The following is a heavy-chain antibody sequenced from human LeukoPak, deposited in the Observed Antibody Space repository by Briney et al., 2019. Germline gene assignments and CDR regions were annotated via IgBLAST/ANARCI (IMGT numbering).Heavy chain of an antibody. Sequence: GRSLRLSCAASGFTFSSYGMHWVRQAPGKGLEWVAVISYDGSNKYYADSVRGRFTISRDNSKNTLYLQMNSLRAEDTAVYYCAKDGVSKVGATPEYFDYWGQGTLVTVSS. V-gene: IGHV3-30*18. CDR1: GFTFSSYG. J-gene: IGHJ4*02. CDR3: AKDGVSKVGATPEYFDY. CDR2: ISYDGSNK. D-gene: IGHD1-26*01.